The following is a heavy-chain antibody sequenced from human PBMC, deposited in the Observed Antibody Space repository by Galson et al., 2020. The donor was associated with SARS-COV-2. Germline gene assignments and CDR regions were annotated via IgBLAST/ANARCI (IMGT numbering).Heavy chain of an antibody. CDR1: GFTFSSYG. Sequence: SLRLSCAASGFTFSSYGMHWVRQAPGKGLEWVAVIWYDGSNKYYADSVKGRFTISRDNSKNTLYLQMNSLRAEDTAVYYCARDLNYDSSVGYWGQGTLVTVSS. V-gene: IGHV3-33*01. D-gene: IGHD3-22*01. J-gene: IGHJ4*02. CDR3: ARDLNYDSSVGY. CDR2: IWYDGSNK.